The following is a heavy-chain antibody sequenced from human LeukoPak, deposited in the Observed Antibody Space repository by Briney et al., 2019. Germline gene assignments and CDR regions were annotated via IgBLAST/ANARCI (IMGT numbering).Heavy chain of an antibody. CDR3: ARDGPPSMDV. CDR1: GFTFSSYG. CDR2: ISYDGSNK. Sequence: PGGSLRLSCAASGFTFSSYGMHWVRQAPGKGLEWVAAISYDGSNKYYADSVKGRFTISRGNSKNTLYLQMNSLRAEDTAVYYCARDGPPSMDVWGQGTTVTVSS. V-gene: IGHV3-30*03. J-gene: IGHJ6*02.